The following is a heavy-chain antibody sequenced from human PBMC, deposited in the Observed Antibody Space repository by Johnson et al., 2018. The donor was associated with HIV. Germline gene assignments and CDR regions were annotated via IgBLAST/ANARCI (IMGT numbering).Heavy chain of an antibody. CDR1: GFTFDDYG. D-gene: IGHD3-22*01. J-gene: IGHJ3*01. CDR2: IKSDGGSP. Sequence: VQLVESGGGVVRPGGSLRLSCAASGFTFDDYGMSWVRQAPGKGLVWVARIKSDGGSPSYVDSVKGRFIISRDNTKNTLYLQMNSLRAEDTALYYCARDTYYYDTSGYLTRPRAFDVWGQGTMVTVSS. CDR3: ARDTYYYDTSGYLTRPRAFDV. V-gene: IGHV3-20*04.